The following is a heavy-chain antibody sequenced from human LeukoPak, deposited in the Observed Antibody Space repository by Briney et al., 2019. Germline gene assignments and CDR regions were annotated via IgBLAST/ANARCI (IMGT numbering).Heavy chain of an antibody. D-gene: IGHD4-23*01. J-gene: IGHJ4*02. CDR1: GGSISSYY. CDR2: IYYSGST. Sequence: SETLSLTCTVSGGSISSYYWSWIRQPPGKGLEWIGYIYYSGSTNYNPSLKSRVTISVDTSKNQFSLKLSSVTAADTAAYYCARHRTRGVTHVDYWGQGTLVTVSS. V-gene: IGHV4-59*08. CDR3: ARHRTRGVTHVDY.